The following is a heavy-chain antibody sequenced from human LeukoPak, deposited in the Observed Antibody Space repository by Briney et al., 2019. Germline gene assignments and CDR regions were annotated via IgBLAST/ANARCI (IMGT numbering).Heavy chain of an antibody. Sequence: ASVKVSCEVSGYTLTELSMHWVRQAPGKGLGWMGGFDPEDGETIYAQKFQGRVTITEDTSTDTAYMELSSLRSEDTAVYYCATVGNPWRKTLSYDYWGQGTLVTVSS. D-gene: IGHD4-23*01. J-gene: IGHJ4*02. CDR1: GYTLTELS. V-gene: IGHV1-24*01. CDR3: ATVGNPWRKTLSYDY. CDR2: FDPEDGET.